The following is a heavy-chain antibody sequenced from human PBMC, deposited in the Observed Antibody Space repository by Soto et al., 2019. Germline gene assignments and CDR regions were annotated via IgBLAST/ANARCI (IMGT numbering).Heavy chain of an antibody. CDR2: IYYSGST. D-gene: IGHD3-22*01. Sequence: SETLSLTCTVSGGSISSGGYYWSWIRQYPGKGLEWIGYIYYSGSTYYNPSLKSRVTISVDTSKNQFSLKLSSVTAADTAVYYCAREPHQKTYYYDSTWGQGTMVTVSS. V-gene: IGHV4-31*03. CDR1: GGSISSGGYY. J-gene: IGHJ3*01. CDR3: AREPHQKTYYYDST.